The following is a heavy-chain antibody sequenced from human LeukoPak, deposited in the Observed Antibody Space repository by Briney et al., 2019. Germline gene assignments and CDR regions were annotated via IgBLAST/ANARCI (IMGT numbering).Heavy chain of an antibody. CDR1: GGSINNYY. Sequence: SETLSLTCTVSGGSINNYYWTGIRQPPGKGLECIGYVYYTGSTYYNPSLKSRVTISVDSSKNQFSLKLNSVTAADTAVYYCARDSSTVTTRHFDYWGQGTLVTVSS. J-gene: IGHJ4*02. CDR2: VYYTGST. D-gene: IGHD4-17*01. CDR3: ARDSSTVTTRHFDY. V-gene: IGHV4-59*01.